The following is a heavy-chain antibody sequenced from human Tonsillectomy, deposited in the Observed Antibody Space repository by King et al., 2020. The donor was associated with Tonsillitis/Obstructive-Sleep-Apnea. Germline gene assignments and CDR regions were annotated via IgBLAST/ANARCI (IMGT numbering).Heavy chain of an antibody. CDR2: ISYDGSNK. V-gene: IGHV3-30*18. J-gene: IGHJ6*02. CDR3: AKEELTTTLYYYGMDV. D-gene: IGHD4-11*01. Sequence: QVQLVESGGGVVQPGRSLRLSCAASGFTFSSYGMHWVRQAPGKGLEWGAVISYDGSNKYYADSVKGRFTISRDNSKNTLYLQMNSLRAEDTAVYYCAKEELTTTLYYYGMDVWGQGTTVTVSS. CDR1: GFTFSSYG.